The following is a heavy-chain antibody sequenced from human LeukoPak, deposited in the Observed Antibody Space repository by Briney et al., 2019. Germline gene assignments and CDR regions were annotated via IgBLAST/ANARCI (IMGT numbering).Heavy chain of an antibody. CDR2: IKQDGSEK. D-gene: IGHD3-22*01. Sequence: PGGSLRLSCAASGFTFSSYWMSWVRQAPGKGLEWVANIKQDGSEKYYVDSVKGRFTISRGNAKNSLYLQMNSLRAEDTAVYYCAREMRSYDSSGYYSFDYWGQGTLVTVSS. V-gene: IGHV3-7*01. J-gene: IGHJ4*02. CDR3: AREMRSYDSSGYYSFDY. CDR1: GFTFSSYW.